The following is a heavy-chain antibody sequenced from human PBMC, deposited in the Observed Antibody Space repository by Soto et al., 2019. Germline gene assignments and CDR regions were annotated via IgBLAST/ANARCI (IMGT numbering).Heavy chain of an antibody. V-gene: IGHV4-59*01. CDR3: ARLVAAIDY. Sequence: SETLSLTCTVSTGAISRYYWSWIRQPPGKGLEWIGYIHYSGSTNYNPSLKSRVTISVDTSKNQFSLNMRSVTTADTAVYYCARLVAAIDYWGQGILVTVSS. D-gene: IGHD2-21*02. CDR2: IHYSGST. J-gene: IGHJ4*02. CDR1: TGAISRYY.